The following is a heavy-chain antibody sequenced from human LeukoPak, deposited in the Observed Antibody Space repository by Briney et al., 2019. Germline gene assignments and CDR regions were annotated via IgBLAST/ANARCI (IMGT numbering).Heavy chain of an antibody. V-gene: IGHV1-8*03. D-gene: IGHD2-15*01. Sequence: ASVKVSCKASGYTFTSYDINWVRQATGQGLEWMGWMNPNSGNTGYAQKFQGRVTITRNTSISTAYMELGSLRSEDTAVYYCARGPPIVVVVAATQVLDYWGQGTLVTVSS. J-gene: IGHJ4*02. CDR2: MNPNSGNT. CDR1: GYTFTSYD. CDR3: ARGPPIVVVVAATQVLDY.